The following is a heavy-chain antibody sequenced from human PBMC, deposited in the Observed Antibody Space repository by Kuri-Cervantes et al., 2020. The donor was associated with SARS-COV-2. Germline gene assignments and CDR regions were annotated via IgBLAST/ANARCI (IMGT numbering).Heavy chain of an antibody. CDR1: GFKFSGTD. Sequence: GKSLKISCAASGFKFSGTDMHWVRQAPGKGLEWVAFISYDGNNKKCIASGKGRFTISRDNSQNKLYLQMRSLRPGDTAMYYCAKDGAGAHDFWGQGTLVTVSS. V-gene: IGHV3-30*18. CDR2: ISYDGNNK. CDR3: AKDGAGAHDF. J-gene: IGHJ4*02. D-gene: IGHD4/OR15-4a*01.